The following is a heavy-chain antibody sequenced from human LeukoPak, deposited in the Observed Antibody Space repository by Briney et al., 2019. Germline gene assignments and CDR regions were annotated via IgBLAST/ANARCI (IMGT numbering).Heavy chain of an antibody. CDR1: GGSFSGYY. CDR2: INHSGST. V-gene: IGHV4-34*01. Sequence: SETLSLTCAVYGGSFSGYYWSWIRQPPGKGLEWIGEINHSGSTNYNPSLKSRVTISVDTSKNQFSLKLSSVTAADTAVYYCARVWIRGYSYESYYYYYYMDVWGKGTTVTVSS. J-gene: IGHJ6*03. CDR3: ARVWIRGYSYESYYYYYYMDV. D-gene: IGHD5-18*01.